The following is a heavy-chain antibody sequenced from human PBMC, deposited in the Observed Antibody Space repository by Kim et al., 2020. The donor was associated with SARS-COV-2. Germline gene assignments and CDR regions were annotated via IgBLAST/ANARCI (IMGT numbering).Heavy chain of an antibody. CDR2: IYYSGST. CDR1: GGSISSYY. J-gene: IGHJ5*02. Sequence: SETLSLTCTVSGGSISSYYWSWIRQPPGKGLEWIGYIYYSGSTNYNPSLKSRVTISVDTSKNQFSLKLSSVTAADTAVYYCAKSIAAAGTHFDPWGQGTLVTVSS. D-gene: IGHD6-13*01. V-gene: IGHV4-59*08. CDR3: AKSIAAAGTHFDP.